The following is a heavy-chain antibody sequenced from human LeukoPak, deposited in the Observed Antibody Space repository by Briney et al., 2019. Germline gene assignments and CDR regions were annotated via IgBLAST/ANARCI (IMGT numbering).Heavy chain of an antibody. J-gene: IGHJ6*03. Sequence: ASVKVSCKASGYTFTSYDINWVRQATGQGLEWLGWMNPNSGNTGYAQKFQGRVTMTRNTSISTAYMELSSLRSEDTAVYYCARGGIRQQLVRSLYYYYYYMDDWGKGTTVTVSS. CDR2: MNPNSGNT. D-gene: IGHD6-13*01. V-gene: IGHV1-8*01. CDR1: GYTFTSYD. CDR3: ARGGIRQQLVRSLYYYYYYMDD.